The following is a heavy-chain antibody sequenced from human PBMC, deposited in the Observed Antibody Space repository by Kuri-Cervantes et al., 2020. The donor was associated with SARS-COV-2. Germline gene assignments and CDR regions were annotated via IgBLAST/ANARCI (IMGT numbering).Heavy chain of an antibody. D-gene: IGHD3-3*01. Sequence: SETLSLTCTVSGGSIGSYWWTWIRQPPGKGLEWIGYRHYNGRPNYNPSLKSRVTISLDTSKNQLSLNLRSVTAADTAVYYYAGYSEWGDWHFDLWGRGTLVTVSS. CDR2: RHYNGRP. J-gene: IGHJ2*01. V-gene: IGHV4-59*01. CDR1: GGSIGSYW. CDR3: AGYSEWGDWHFDL.